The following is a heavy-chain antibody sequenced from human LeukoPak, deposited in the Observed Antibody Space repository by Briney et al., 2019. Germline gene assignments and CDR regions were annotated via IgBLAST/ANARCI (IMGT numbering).Heavy chain of an antibody. CDR1: GFTFSSYA. V-gene: IGHV3-30*04. CDR2: ISYEGSNK. J-gene: IGHJ3*02. Sequence: PGGSLRLSCAASGFTFSSYAMHWVRQAPGKGLEWVAVISYEGSNKYYADSVKGRLTISRDNSKNTLYLQMNSLRAEDTAVYYCARWSEYCSSTSCSDDAFDIWGQGTMVTVSS. D-gene: IGHD2-2*01. CDR3: ARWSEYCSSTSCSDDAFDI.